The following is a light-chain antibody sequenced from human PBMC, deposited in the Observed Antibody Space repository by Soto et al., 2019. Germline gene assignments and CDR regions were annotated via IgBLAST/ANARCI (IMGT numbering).Light chain of an antibody. CDR1: QSINSW. CDR3: QQYNSYWT. J-gene: IGKJ1*01. Sequence: DIQMTQSPSTLSASVGDRVTITCRASQSINSWLAWYQQKPGKAPNLLIYKASSLGSGVPSRFSGSGSGTEFTLTISSLQPDDFATYYCQQYNSYWTFGQGTKVEIK. V-gene: IGKV1-5*03. CDR2: KAS.